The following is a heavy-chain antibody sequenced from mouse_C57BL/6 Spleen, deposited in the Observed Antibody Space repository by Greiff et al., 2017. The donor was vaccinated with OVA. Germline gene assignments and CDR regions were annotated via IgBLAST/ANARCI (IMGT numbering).Heavy chain of an antibody. V-gene: IGHV1-64*01. CDR1: GYTFTSYW. Sequence: QVQLKQPGAELVKPGASVKLSCKASGYTFTSYWMHWVKQRPGQGLEWIGMIHPNSGSTNYNEKFKSKATLTVDKSSSTAYMQLSSLTSEDSAVYYCAREWLLAFAYWGQGTLVTVSA. D-gene: IGHD2-3*01. CDR3: AREWLLAFAY. CDR2: IHPNSGST. J-gene: IGHJ3*01.